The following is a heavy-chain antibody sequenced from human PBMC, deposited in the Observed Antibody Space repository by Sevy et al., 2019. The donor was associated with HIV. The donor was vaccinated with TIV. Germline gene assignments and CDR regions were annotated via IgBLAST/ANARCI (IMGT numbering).Heavy chain of an antibody. CDR1: GFTFSSYS. CDR2: ISSSSSTI. V-gene: IGHV3-48*02. CDR3: ARSYYYDSSGYRGDAFDI. Sequence: GGSLRLSCAASGFTFSSYSMNWVRQAPGKGLEWVSYISSSSSTIYYAESVKGRFTISRDNAKNSLYLQMNSLRDEDTAVYYCARSYYYDSSGYRGDAFDIWGQGTMVTVSS. D-gene: IGHD3-22*01. J-gene: IGHJ3*02.